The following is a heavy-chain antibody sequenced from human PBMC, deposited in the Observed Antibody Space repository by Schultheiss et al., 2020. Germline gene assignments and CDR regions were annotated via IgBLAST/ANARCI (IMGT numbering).Heavy chain of an antibody. J-gene: IGHJ3*02. D-gene: IGHD3-22*01. CDR1: GGSIRSGSYN. CDR3: AALPIITMIARGPDAFDI. CDR2: IYTSGST. Sequence: SETLSLTCTVSGGSIRSGSYNWSWIRQPAGKGLEWIGRIYTSGSTNYNPSLKSRVTISVDTSKNQFSLKLSSVTAADTAVYYCAALPIITMIARGPDAFDIWGQGTMVTVSS. V-gene: IGHV4-61*02.